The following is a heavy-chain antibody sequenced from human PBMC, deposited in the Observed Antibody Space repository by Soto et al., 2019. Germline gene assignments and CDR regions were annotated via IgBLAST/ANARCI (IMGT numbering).Heavy chain of an antibody. D-gene: IGHD3-3*02. V-gene: IGHV1-46*01. CDR2: INPSGGST. Sequence: ASVKVSCKASGYTFTSYYMHWVRQAPGQGLEWIGIINPSGGSTSYAQKFQGRVTMTRDTSTSTVYMELSSLRSEDTAVYYCARVVHFWSGYYTDYYGMDVWGQGTTVTVSS. CDR1: GYTFTSYY. CDR3: ARVVHFWSGYYTDYYGMDV. J-gene: IGHJ6*02.